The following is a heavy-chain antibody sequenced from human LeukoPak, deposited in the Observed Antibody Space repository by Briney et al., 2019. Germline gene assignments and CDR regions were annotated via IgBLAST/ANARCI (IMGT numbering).Heavy chain of an antibody. CDR2: IIPIFGTA. CDR1: GGTFSSYA. V-gene: IGHV1-69*05. J-gene: IGHJ4*02. D-gene: IGHD2-2*02. Sequence: GSSVKVFCKASGGTFSSYAISWVRQAPGQGLEWMGGIIPIFGTANYAQKFQGRVTITTDESTSTAYMELSSLRSEDTAVYYCARARVHCSSTSCYKGAGFDYWGQGTLVTVSS. CDR3: ARARVHCSSTSCYKGAGFDY.